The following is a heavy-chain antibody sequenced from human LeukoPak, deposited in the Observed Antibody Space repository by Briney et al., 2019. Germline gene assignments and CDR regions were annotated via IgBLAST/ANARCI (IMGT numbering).Heavy chain of an antibody. CDR1: GFTFSSYG. D-gene: IGHD6-19*01. J-gene: IGHJ4*02. V-gene: IGHV3-49*03. CDR2: IRSKAYGGTA. CDR3: GSGSGWYSPDY. Sequence: GGSLRLSCAASGFTFSSYGMHWFRQAPGKGLEWVGFIRSKAYGGTAEYAASVRGRFTISRDDSKSIAHLQMNSLKTEDTAVYYCGSGSGWYSPDYWGQGTLVTVSS.